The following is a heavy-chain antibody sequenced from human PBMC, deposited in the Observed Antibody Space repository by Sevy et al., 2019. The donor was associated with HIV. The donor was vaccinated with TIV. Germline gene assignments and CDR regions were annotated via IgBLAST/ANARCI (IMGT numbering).Heavy chain of an antibody. CDR1: GFTFSSYA. Sequence: GGSLRLSCAASGFTFSSYAMHGVRQAPSKGLEWVAVISYDRSNKYYADSVKGRFTISRDNSKNTLYLQMNSLRAEDTAVYYCARRVSIYCSGGSCPRYNWFDPWGQGTLVTVSS. CDR3: ARRVSIYCSGGSCPRYNWFDP. D-gene: IGHD2-15*01. V-gene: IGHV3-30*04. CDR2: ISYDRSNK. J-gene: IGHJ5*02.